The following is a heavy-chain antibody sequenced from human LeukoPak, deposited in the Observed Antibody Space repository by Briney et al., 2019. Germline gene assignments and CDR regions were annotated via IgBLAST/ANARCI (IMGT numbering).Heavy chain of an antibody. CDR3: ASGEWPQNY. Sequence: PGGSLRLSCAASGFTVRGNYMTWVRQAPGRGLEWVSLIYAGGTTYYPDAVKGRFTISRDKSRNTLYLQMNSLRAEDTAVYYCASGEWPQNYWGQGTLVTVSS. J-gene: IGHJ4*02. CDR2: IYAGGTT. CDR1: GFTVRGNY. D-gene: IGHD3-10*01. V-gene: IGHV3-53*01.